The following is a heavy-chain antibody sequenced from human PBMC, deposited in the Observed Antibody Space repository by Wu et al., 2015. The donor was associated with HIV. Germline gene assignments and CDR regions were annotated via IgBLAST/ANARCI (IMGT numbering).Heavy chain of an antibody. CDR2: FDPGDGET. Sequence: QVHLVQFGAEVKRPGASVRVSCKVSGYFLSKLSMHWVRQAPGKGLEWMGGFDPGDGETVYARKLQGRVTMIEDISTDIAYMELSSLRSEDTAVYYCATGILGALDIWGQGTLVTVSS. D-gene: IGHD7-27*01. CDR3: ATGILGALDI. J-gene: IGHJ3*02. CDR1: GYFLSKLS. V-gene: IGHV1-24*01.